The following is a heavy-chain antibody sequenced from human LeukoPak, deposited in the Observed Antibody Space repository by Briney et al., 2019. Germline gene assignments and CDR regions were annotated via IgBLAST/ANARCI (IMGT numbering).Heavy chain of an antibody. CDR2: ISSSSSYI. CDR1: GGSISSYY. J-gene: IGHJ6*03. D-gene: IGHD1-7*01. Sequence: PSETLSLTCTVSGGSISSYYWNWVRQAPGKGLEWVSSISSSSSYIYYADSVKGRFTISRDNAKNSLYLQMNSLRAEDTAVYYCARAWYNWNYEGYYYYMDVWGKGTTVTVSS. CDR3: ARAWYNWNYEGYYYYMDV. V-gene: IGHV3-21*01.